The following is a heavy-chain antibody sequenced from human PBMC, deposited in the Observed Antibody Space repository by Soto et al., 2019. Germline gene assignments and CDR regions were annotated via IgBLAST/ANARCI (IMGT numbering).Heavy chain of an antibody. CDR1: GFTFSNFA. V-gene: IGHV3-30*18. CDR2: MSADGSNT. J-gene: IGHJ4*02. Sequence: GGSLRLSCEASGFTFSNFAMHWVRLAPGKGLEWVAVMSADGSNTYYADSMKGRFTISRDNSKSTLYLQMNSLRVEDTAVHYCAKDPSVIRFLEWLSYFEYWGQGALVTVSS. D-gene: IGHD3-3*01. CDR3: AKDPSVIRFLEWLSYFEY.